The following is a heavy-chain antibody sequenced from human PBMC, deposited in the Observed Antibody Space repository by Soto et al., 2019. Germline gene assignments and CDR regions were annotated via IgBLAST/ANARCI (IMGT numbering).Heavy chain of an antibody. CDR2: IYYSGST. J-gene: IGHJ5*02. CDR1: GGSISSGGYY. V-gene: IGHV4-31*03. CDR3: AGGSSNSNAVALFDP. D-gene: IGHD5-12*01. Sequence: QVQLQESGPGLVKPSQTLSLTCTVSGGSISSGGYYWSWIRQHPGKGLEWIGYIYYSGSTYYNPYLKSRFTIAVDTSKNQCSLKLSSLTAADTAVYYCAGGSSNSNAVALFDPWGQGTLVTASS.